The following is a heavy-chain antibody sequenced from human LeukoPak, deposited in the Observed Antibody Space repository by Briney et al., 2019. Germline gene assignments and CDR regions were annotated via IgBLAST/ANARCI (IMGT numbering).Heavy chain of an antibody. J-gene: IGHJ4*02. Sequence: PGGSLRLSCAASGFTFSSYGMHWVRQAPGEGLEWVAVISYDGSNKYYADSVKGRFTISRDNSKNTLYLQMNSLRAEDTAVYYCAKVASSGWYYDDYWGQGTLVTVSS. V-gene: IGHV3-30*18. CDR1: GFTFSSYG. D-gene: IGHD6-19*01. CDR2: ISYDGSNK. CDR3: AKVASSGWYYDDY.